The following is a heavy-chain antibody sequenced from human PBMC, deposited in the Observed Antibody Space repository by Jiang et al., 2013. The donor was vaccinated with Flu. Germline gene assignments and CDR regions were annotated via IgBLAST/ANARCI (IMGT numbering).Heavy chain of an antibody. J-gene: IGHJ4*02. Sequence: SGAEVKKPGASVKVSCKAFWLHLFQLRYYLGATGPLGKGLSGWGGPAVTNGNSNYAQNLPGRVTMTTDTSTNTAYLELRSLRSDDTAVYYCARRDRGNYYFDYWGQGTLVTVSS. CDR1: LHLFQLR. CDR2: PAVTNGNS. V-gene: IGHV1-18*04. CDR3: ARRDRGNYYFDY.